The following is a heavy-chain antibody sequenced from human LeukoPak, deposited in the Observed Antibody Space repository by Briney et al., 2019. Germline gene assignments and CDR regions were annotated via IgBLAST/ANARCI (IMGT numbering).Heavy chain of an antibody. J-gene: IGHJ5*02. D-gene: IGHD5-24*01. CDR1: GFTFSSYA. CDR3: AKGDGHNYCHWFDP. CDR2: ISGSGGST. V-gene: IGHV3-23*01. Sequence: GGSLRLSRAASGFTFSSYAMSWVRQAPGKGLEWVSAISGSGGSTYYADSVKGRFTISRDNSKNMLHLQTTSLTAEDTAVYYCAKGDGHNYCHWFDPWGQGTLVTVSS.